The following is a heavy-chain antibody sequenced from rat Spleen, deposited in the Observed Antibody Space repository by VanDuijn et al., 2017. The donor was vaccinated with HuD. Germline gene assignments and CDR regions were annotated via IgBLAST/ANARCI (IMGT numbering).Heavy chain of an antibody. CDR2: ITTGADNT. V-gene: IGHV5S13*01. J-gene: IGHJ2*01. CDR1: GFTFSNYD. D-gene: IGHD1-12*02. CDR3: ARHRYYFDGSYYYGISDFDS. Sequence: EVQLVESGGDSVQPGRSLKLSCAVSGFTFSNYDMAWVRQAPAKGLEWIASITTGADNTYYRDSVKGRFTISRDNAKNTQYLQMDSPRSEDTATYFCARHRYYFDGSYYYGISDFDSWGQGVMVTVSS.